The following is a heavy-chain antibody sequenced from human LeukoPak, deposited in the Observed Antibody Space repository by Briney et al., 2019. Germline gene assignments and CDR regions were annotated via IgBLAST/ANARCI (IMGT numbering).Heavy chain of an antibody. D-gene: IGHD6-13*01. CDR2: IYYSGST. CDR3: ARDGSSSWPYYYYGMDV. Sequence: SETLSLTCTVSGGSISSYYWSWIRQPPGKGLEWIGHIYYSGSTNYNPSLKSRVTISVDTSKNQFSLKLSSVTAADTAVYYCARDGSSSWPYYYYGMDVWGQGTTVTVSS. J-gene: IGHJ6*02. CDR1: GGSISSYY. V-gene: IGHV4-59*01.